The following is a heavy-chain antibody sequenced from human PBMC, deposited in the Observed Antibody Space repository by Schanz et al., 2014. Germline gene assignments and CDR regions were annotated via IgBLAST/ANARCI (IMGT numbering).Heavy chain of an antibody. CDR1: GGSISSGGYY. D-gene: IGHD7-27*01. CDR2: IYYSGST. V-gene: IGHV4-31*01. Sequence: QVQLQESGPGLVKPSQTLSLTCTVSGGSISSGGYYWSWIRQHPGKGLEWIGYIYYSGSTYYNPSLTRXVTISVDTGKNQFSRKRSSVTAADTDVYDGARDKGTGDLPILRPAYGMDVWGQGTTVTVSS. CDR3: ARDKGTGDLPILRPAYGMDV. J-gene: IGHJ6*02.